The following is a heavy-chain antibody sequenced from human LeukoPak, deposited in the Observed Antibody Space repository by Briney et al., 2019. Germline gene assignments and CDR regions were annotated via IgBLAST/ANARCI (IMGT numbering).Heavy chain of an antibody. CDR3: AHRGIKNFAWYLGYLNY. CDR2: IYWDDDK. Sequence: SGPTLVKPTETLTLTCTFSGFSLSTYAVGVGWIRQPPGKAQEWILFIYWDDDKRYSPSLKSRLSVTKDTSKNQVVLTMTDMDPVDTAPYYCAHRGIKNFAWYLGYLNYWGQGILVTVS. CDR1: GFSLSTYAVG. D-gene: IGHD3-9*01. J-gene: IGHJ4*02. V-gene: IGHV2-5*02.